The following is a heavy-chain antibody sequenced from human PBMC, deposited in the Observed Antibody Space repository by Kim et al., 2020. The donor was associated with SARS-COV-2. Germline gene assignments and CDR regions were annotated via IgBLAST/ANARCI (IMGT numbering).Heavy chain of an antibody. CDR1: GFTFSSYA. Sequence: GGSLRLSCAASGFTFSSYAMSWVRQAPGKGLEWVSVISGSGGSTYYAASVKGRFTISRDNSKNTLYRQMNSLRAEDTAAYHCEKGPEYYYYSSMIDYWG. V-gene: IGHV3-23*01. J-gene: IGHJ4*01. CDR2: ISGSGGST. CDR3: EKGPEYYYYSSMIDY. D-gene: IGHD3-22*01.